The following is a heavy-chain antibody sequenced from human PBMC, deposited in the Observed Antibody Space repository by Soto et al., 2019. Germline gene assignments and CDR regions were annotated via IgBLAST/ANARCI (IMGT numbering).Heavy chain of an antibody. J-gene: IGHJ6*02. CDR1: GFTFSSYG. Sequence: QVQLVESGGGVVQPGRSLRLSCAASGFTFSSYGMHWVRQAPGKGLEWVAVIWYDGSNKYYADSVKGRFTISRDNSKNTLYLQMNSLRAEDTAVYYCARAKYDFWIGVDYYYYGMDVWGQGTTVTVSS. CDR3: ARAKYDFWIGVDYYYYGMDV. V-gene: IGHV3-33*01. D-gene: IGHD3-3*01. CDR2: IWYDGSNK.